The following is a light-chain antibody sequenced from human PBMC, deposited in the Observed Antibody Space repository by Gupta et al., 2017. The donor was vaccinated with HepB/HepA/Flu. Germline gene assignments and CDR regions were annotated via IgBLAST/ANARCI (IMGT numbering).Light chain of an antibody. CDR2: WAS. CDR1: QSVLSRITNKDY. CDR3: QQDDDTPWT. Sequence: DMVMTQSRNSLTVCLGERATISCKSSQSVLSRITNKDYSAGLQQKPGQPPKLLIYWASTRDSGFPDRFSGRASGTDFTLTISILHAEDVAVYCCQQDDDTPWTFGQGTRLEIK. J-gene: IGKJ1*01. V-gene: IGKV4-1*01.